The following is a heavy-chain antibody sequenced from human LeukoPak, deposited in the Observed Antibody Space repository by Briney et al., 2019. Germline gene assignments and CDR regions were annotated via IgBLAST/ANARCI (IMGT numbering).Heavy chain of an antibody. CDR1: GFTFSSYS. Sequence: PGGSRRLSCAASGFTFSSYSMNWVRQAPGKGLEWVSSISSSSSYIYYADSVKGRFTISRDNAKNSLYLQMNSLRAEDTAVYYCARDVERGYCSSTSCLGDAFDIWGQGTMVTVSS. CDR2: ISSSSSYI. CDR3: ARDVERGYCSSTSCLGDAFDI. J-gene: IGHJ3*02. V-gene: IGHV3-21*01. D-gene: IGHD2-2*01.